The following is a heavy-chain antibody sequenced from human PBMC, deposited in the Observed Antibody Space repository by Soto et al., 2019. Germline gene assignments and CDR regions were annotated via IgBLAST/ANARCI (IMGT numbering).Heavy chain of an antibody. V-gene: IGHV3-53*01. CDR3: ARESPAGTTVVTYYFDY. CDR1: GFTVSSNY. J-gene: IGHJ4*02. Sequence: GGSLRLSCAASGFTVSSNYMSWVRQAPGKGLEWVSVIYSGGSTYYADSVKGRFTISRDNSKNTLYLQMNSLRAEDTAVYYCARESPAGTTVVTYYFDYWGQGTLVTVSS. CDR2: IYSGGST. D-gene: IGHD4-17*01.